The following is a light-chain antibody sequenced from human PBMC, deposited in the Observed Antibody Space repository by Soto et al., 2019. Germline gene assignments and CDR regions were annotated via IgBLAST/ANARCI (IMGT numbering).Light chain of an antibody. CDR3: QQYNSYSPT. V-gene: IGKV1-39*01. J-gene: IGKJ1*01. CDR2: AAS. Sequence: DIHMTQSPSSRSASVLDIVTMTFRASQSISSYLNWYQQKPGKAPNLLIYAASSLQSGVPSRFSGSGSGTDFTLTISSLQPDDFATYYCQQYNSYSPTFGQGTKVDI. CDR1: QSISSY.